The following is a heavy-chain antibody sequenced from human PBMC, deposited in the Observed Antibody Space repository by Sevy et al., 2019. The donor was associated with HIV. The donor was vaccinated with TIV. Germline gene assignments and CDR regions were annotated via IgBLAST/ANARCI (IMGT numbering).Heavy chain of an antibody. D-gene: IGHD3-16*02. J-gene: IGHJ4*02. V-gene: IGHV4-39*01. CDR2: IYYSGST. CDR3: ARQLVDYHLGELSWGY. CDR1: GGSISSSSYY. Sequence: SETLSLTCTVSGGSISSSSYYWGWIRQPPGKGLEWIGSIYYSGSTYYNPSLKSRVTISVDTSKNQFSLKLSSVTAADTAVYYCARQLVDYHLGELSWGYWGQRTLVTVSS.